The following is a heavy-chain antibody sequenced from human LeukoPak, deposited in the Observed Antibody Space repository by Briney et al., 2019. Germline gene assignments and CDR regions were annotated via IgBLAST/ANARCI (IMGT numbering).Heavy chain of an antibody. V-gene: IGHV3-13*01. Sequence: GGSLRLSCAASGFTFSSYDFHWVRQAPGKGLEWVSAIGVAGDTYYADSVKGRITISRENAANSLYLQMHSLRAGDTALYYCTREFCGSRAACAGGFYYDVWGRGTLVTVSS. CDR2: IGVAGDT. D-gene: IGHD2-15*01. CDR3: TREFCGSRAACAGGFYYDV. J-gene: IGHJ2*01. CDR1: GFTFSSYD.